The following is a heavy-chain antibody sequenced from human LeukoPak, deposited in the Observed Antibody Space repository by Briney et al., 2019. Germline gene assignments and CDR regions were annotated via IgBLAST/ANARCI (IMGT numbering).Heavy chain of an antibody. CDR3: AKKSYYDSSGYYYFDF. J-gene: IGHJ4*02. D-gene: IGHD3-22*01. V-gene: IGHV3-23*01. CDR1: GFTFSSYA. CDR2: ISGSAGST. Sequence: QPGGSLRLSCAASGFTFSSYAMNWVRQAPGKGLEWVSAISGSAGSTYYADSVKGRFTISRDNSKNTLYLQMNSLRAEDTAVYYCAKKSYYDSSGYYYFDFWGQGTLVTVSS.